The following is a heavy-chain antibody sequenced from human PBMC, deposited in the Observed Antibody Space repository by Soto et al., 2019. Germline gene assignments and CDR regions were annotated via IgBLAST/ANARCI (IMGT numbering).Heavy chain of an antibody. CDR3: ARRGSWSNGWGSNYIWFDP. D-gene: IGHD1-26*01. Sequence: SETLSLTGAVYGGSFSGYFCNWIRHPPWKGLEWIGEINDRGSTTYNPSLKSRVTISGDTSKNQFSLKLSSVTAADTAVYYCARRGSWSNGWGSNYIWFDPCGQGNLVTVSS. J-gene: IGHJ5*02. CDR2: INDRGST. V-gene: IGHV4-34*01. CDR1: GGSFSGYF.